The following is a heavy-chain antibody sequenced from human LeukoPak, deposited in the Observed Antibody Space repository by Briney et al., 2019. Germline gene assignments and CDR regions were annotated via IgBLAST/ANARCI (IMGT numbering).Heavy chain of an antibody. CDR2: IYYSEST. D-gene: IGHD6-19*01. V-gene: IGHV4-39*01. CDR3: ARLEGSGWYVGNWFDP. CDR1: GGSISSSSYY. J-gene: IGHJ5*02. Sequence: PSETLSLTCTVSGGSISSSSYYWGWIRQPPGKGLEWIGSIYYSESTYYNPSLKSRVTISVDTSKNQFSLKLSSVTAADTAVYYCARLEGSGWYVGNWFDPWGQGTLVTVSS.